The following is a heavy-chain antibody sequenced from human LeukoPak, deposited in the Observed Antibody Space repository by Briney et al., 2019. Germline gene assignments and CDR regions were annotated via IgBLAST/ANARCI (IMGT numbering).Heavy chain of an antibody. CDR3: AKGSIAAPGPFDY. CDR2: MNPNSGNT. Sequence: GASVKVSCKASGYTFTNYDINWVRQAAGQGLEWRGWMNPNSGNTGYAQKFQGRVTMTRNTSINTAYMELSSLRSEDTAVYYCAKGSIAAPGPFDYWGQGTLVTVSS. V-gene: IGHV1-8*01. CDR1: GYTFTNYD. D-gene: IGHD6-13*01. J-gene: IGHJ4*02.